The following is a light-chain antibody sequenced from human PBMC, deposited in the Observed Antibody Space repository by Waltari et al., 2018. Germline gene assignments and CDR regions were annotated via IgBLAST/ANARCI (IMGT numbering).Light chain of an antibody. V-gene: IGKV2D-29*02. J-gene: IGKJ1*01. CDR3: MQTLQPWT. CDR1: QSLLHSDGKTF. Sequence: VMTQRPLSLSVSPGQPASMSCKSSQSLLHSDGKTFLYWYLQRPGQSPQLMIYEIFNRFSGVPERFSGSGSETDFTLNISRVAADDVGTYYCMQTLQPWTIGQGTKGEIK. CDR2: EIF.